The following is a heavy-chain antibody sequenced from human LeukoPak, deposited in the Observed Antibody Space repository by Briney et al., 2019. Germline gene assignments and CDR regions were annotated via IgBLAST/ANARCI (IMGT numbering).Heavy chain of an antibody. CDR2: IRYDGSNK. V-gene: IGHV3-30*02. CDR3: AKDGRVRGVIDGDAFDI. J-gene: IGHJ3*02. Sequence: GGSLRLSCAASGFTFSSYGMHWVRQAPGKGLEWVAFIRYDGSNKYYADSVKGRFTISRDNSKNTLYLQMNSLRAEDTAVYYCAKDGRVRGVIDGDAFDIWGQGTMVTVSS. D-gene: IGHD3-10*01. CDR1: GFTFSSYG.